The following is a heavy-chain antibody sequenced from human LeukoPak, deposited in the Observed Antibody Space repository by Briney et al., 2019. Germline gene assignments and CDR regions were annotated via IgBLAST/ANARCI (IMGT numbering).Heavy chain of an antibody. CDR2: IRYDGTDK. Sequence: GGSLRLSCAAAGFTFSSYAMSWVRKAPGKGLEWVAFIRYDGTDKYYADSVKGRFTISRDNSENTVSLQLNSLRVEDTAVYYCGKGLAYTYPYSGNMDVWGKGTTVTISS. CDR3: GKGLAYTYPYSGNMDV. D-gene: IGHD5-18*01. J-gene: IGHJ6*03. V-gene: IGHV3-30*02. CDR1: GFTFSSYA.